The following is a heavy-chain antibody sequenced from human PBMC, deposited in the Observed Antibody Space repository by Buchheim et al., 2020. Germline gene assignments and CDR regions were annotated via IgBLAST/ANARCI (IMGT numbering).Heavy chain of an antibody. J-gene: IGHJ6*02. CDR2: ISSSGSTK. CDR3: ASLKGRTGTGYGMDV. CDR1: RFTFSSFE. Sequence: EVQLVESGGGLVLPGGSLRLSCAVARFTFSSFEMNWVRQAPGKGLEWVSYISSSGSTKYYADSVKGRFTISRDNAENSMYLQMNSLRVEDTAAYYCASLKGRTGTGYGMDVWGQGTT. V-gene: IGHV3-48*03. D-gene: IGHD1-1*01.